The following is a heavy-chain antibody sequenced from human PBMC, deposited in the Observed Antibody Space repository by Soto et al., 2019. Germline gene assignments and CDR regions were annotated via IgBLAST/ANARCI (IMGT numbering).Heavy chain of an antibody. V-gene: IGHV4-31*03. J-gene: IGHJ5*02. CDR2: ICYSGST. CDR3: ARAYDFWSGYYRYNWFDP. Sequence: SETLSLTCTVSGGSISSCGYYWSWIRQHPGKGLEWIGYICYSGSTYYNPSLKSRVTISVDTSKNQFSLKLSSVTAADTAVYYCARAYDFWSGYYRYNWFDPWGQGTLVTVSS. CDR1: GGSISSCGYY. D-gene: IGHD3-3*01.